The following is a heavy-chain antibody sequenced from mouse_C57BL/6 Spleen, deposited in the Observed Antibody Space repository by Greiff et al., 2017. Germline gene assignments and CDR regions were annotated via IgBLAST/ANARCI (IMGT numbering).Heavy chain of an antibody. V-gene: IGHV10-1*01. D-gene: IGHD1-1*01. Sequence: EVQGVESGGGLVQPKGSLKLSCAASGFSFNTYAMNWVRQAPGKGLEWVARIRSKSNNYATYYADSVKDRFTISRDDSESMLYLQMNNLKTEDTAMYYCVRHYYGSSSNAMDYWGQGTSVTVSS. CDR1: GFSFNTYA. CDR2: IRSKSNNYAT. J-gene: IGHJ4*01. CDR3: VRHYYGSSSNAMDY.